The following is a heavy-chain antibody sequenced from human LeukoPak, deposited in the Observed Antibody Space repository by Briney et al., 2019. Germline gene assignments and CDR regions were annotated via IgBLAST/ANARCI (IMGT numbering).Heavy chain of an antibody. Sequence: QTGGSLRLSCSASGFTFSSYAMHWVRQAPGKGLEYVSAISSNGGSTYYADSVKGRFTISRDNSKNTLYLQMSSLKAEDTAVYYCVKGSGNYPLYGMDVWGKGTTVTVSS. V-gene: IGHV3-64D*06. CDR1: GFTFSSYA. D-gene: IGHD3-10*01. CDR2: ISSNGGST. CDR3: VKGSGNYPLYGMDV. J-gene: IGHJ6*04.